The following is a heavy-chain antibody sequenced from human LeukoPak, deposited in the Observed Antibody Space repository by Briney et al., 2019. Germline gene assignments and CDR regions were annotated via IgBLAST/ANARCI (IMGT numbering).Heavy chain of an antibody. V-gene: IGHV4-30-2*01. D-gene: IGHD6-19*01. CDR3: ARHWLTDPFDI. J-gene: IGHJ3*02. Sequence: PSETLPLTCAVSGGSISSGGYSWSWIRQPPGKGLEWIGYIYHSGSTYYNPSLKSRVTISVDRSKNQFSLRLSSVTAADTAVYYCARHWLTDPFDIWGQGTMVTVSS. CDR1: GGSISSGGYS. CDR2: IYHSGST.